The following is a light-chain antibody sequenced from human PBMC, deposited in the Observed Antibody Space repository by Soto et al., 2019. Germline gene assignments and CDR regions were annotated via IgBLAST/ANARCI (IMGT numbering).Light chain of an antibody. Sequence: DIQMTQSPSTLSASVGDRVTITCRASQSISSYLNWYQQKPGKAPKLLIYAASSLQSGVPSRFSGSGSGTDFTLTISSLQPEDFATYYCQQSYSTPFFGPGTKVDN. CDR1: QSISSY. V-gene: IGKV1-39*01. CDR3: QQSYSTPF. CDR2: AAS. J-gene: IGKJ3*01.